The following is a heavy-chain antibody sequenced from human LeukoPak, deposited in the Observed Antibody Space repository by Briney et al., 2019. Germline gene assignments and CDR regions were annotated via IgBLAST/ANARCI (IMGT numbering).Heavy chain of an antibody. CDR1: GFTFSSYS. CDR2: ISSSSSYI. J-gene: IGHJ6*02. D-gene: IGHD3-10*01. V-gene: IGHV3-21*01. CDR3: ARVSGSADTYYYYGMDV. Sequence: GGSLRLSCAASGFTFSSYSMNWVRQAPGKGLEWVSSISSSSSYIYYADSVKGRFTISRDNAKNSLYLQMNSLRAEDTAVYYCARVSGSADTYYYYGMDVWGQGTTVTVSS.